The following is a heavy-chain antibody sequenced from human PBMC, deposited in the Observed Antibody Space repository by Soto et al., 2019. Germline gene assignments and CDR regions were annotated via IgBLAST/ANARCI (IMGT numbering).Heavy chain of an antibody. CDR3: ARGLIAVAGTGPYNWFDP. CDR2: INSDGSST. D-gene: IGHD6-19*01. CDR1: GFTFSSYW. Sequence: GGSLRLSCAASGFTFSSYWMHWVRQAPGKGLVWVSRINSDGSSTSYADSVKGRFTISRDNAKNTLYLQMNSLRAEDTAVYYCARGLIAVAGTGPYNWFDPWGQATLVTVSS. V-gene: IGHV3-74*01. J-gene: IGHJ5*02.